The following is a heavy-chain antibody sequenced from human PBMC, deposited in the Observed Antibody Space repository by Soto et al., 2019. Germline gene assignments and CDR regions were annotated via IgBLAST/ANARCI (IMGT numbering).Heavy chain of an antibody. D-gene: IGHD4-17*01. CDR2: IWYDGSTA. J-gene: IGHJ4*02. CDR3: ARVAGPTNTVTSLLY. V-gene: IGHV3-33*01. Sequence: QVQLVESGGGVVQPGRSLRLSCAGSGFIFSNYGMHWVRQAPGKGLEWVAVIWYDGSTAYYADSVKGRFTVSRDNSENTVFLQMNSLTAEDTAVYYWARVAGPTNTVTSLLYWGQGTLVTVSS. CDR1: GFIFSNYG.